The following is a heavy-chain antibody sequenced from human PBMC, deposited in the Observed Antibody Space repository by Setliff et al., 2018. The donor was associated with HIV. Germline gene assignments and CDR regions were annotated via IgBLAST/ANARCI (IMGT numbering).Heavy chain of an antibody. J-gene: IGHJ2*01. CDR3: ARDHHSGRGSNFPWYSDL. D-gene: IGHD1-26*01. CDR2: VNPNTGVS. V-gene: IGHV1-8*01. Sequence: ASVKVSCKASGHTFTNVDIHWLRRATGQGLEWMGWVNPNTGVSGYALKFQARVTMTTDTSTSIAYMELKSLRSEDTAVYYCARDHHSGRGSNFPWYSDLWGRGTLVTVSS. CDR1: GHTFTNVD.